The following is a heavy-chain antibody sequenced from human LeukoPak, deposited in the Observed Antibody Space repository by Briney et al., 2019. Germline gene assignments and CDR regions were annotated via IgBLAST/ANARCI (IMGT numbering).Heavy chain of an antibody. CDR3: ARVEGVGASHEDY. V-gene: IGHV4-39*07. J-gene: IGHJ4*02. Sequence: SETLSLTCTVSGGSISSSRYYWGWIRQPPGKGLEWIGSIYYSGSTYYKSSLKSRVTISLDTTKNHFSLKLTSVTAADTAMYYCARVEGVGASHEDYWGQGTLVIVSS. CDR2: IYYSGST. D-gene: IGHD1-26*01. CDR1: GGSISSSRYY.